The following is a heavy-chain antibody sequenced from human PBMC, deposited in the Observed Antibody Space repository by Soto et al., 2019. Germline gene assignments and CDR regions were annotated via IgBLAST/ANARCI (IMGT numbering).Heavy chain of an antibody. V-gene: IGHV1-46*01. J-gene: IGHJ4*02. CDR2: IDPSGGIT. Sequence: QVQLSQFGAEVKKPGASVKVSCKASGYSFTNFHIHWVRQAPGQGLEWKGMIDPSGGITRDAQRLQRRITMPRDASTSTVYLELRSLTSEDTAVYYCVRDVICHDNYETIGYYFDHWGQGTLVTVSS. CDR1: GYSFTNFH. D-gene: IGHD3-22*01. CDR3: VRDVICHDNYETIGYYFDH.